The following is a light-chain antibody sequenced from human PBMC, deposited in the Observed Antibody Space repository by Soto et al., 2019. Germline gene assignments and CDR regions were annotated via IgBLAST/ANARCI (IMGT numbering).Light chain of an antibody. J-gene: IGKJ1*01. Sequence: DIQMTQSPSTLSASVGDRVTITCRASQTINSWLAWYQQKPGKAPRLLIYDASSLESGGASGVGGGGSGTEVTLPISSLQPDDFATYYCQQYSSYWTFGQGTKVEIK. CDR3: QQYSSYWT. CDR2: DAS. V-gene: IGKV1-5*01. CDR1: QTINSW.